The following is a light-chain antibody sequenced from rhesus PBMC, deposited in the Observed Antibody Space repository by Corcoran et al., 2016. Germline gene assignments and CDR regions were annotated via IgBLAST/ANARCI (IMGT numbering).Light chain of an antibody. Sequence: ETVVTQSPATLSLSPGERATLSCRASQSVGSYLAWYQQKPGQAPRLLIYGASCRATGIPDRFSGRGSGTDCTLTISSLEPEDVGVYYCQQSSNLSWTFGQGTKVEIK. CDR1: QSVGSY. J-gene: IGKJ1*01. V-gene: IGKV3-24*04. CDR3: QQSSNLSWT. CDR2: GAS.